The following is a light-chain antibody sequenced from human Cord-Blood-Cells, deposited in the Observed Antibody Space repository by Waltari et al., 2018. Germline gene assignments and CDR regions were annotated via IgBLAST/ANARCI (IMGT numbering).Light chain of an antibody. Sequence: DIQMTQSPSSLSASVGDRVTITYRASQSISSYLNWYQQKPGKAPKLLIYAASSLQSGVPSRFSGSGYGTDFTLTISSLQPEDFATYYCQQSYSTPITFGQGTRLEIK. V-gene: IGKV1-39*01. CDR2: AAS. CDR1: QSISSY. J-gene: IGKJ5*01. CDR3: QQSYSTPIT.